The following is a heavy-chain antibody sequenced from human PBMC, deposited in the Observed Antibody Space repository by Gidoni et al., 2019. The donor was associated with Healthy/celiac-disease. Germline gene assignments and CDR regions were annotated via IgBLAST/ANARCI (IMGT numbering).Heavy chain of an antibody. CDR1: GYTFTYRY. CDR3: AICSGGDFFWFDP. D-gene: IGHD3-10*01. V-gene: IGHV1-45*02. CDR2: ITPFNGNT. Sequence: QMQLVQSGAEVKKTGSSVKVSCKASGYTFTYRYLHWVRQAPGQALEWMGWITPFNGNTNYAQKFQDRVTITRDRSMSTAYMELSSLRSEDTAMYYCAICSGGDFFWFDPWGQGTLVTVSS. J-gene: IGHJ5*02.